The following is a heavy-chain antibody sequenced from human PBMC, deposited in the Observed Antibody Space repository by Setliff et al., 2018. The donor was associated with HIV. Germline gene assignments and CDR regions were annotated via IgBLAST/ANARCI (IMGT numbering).Heavy chain of an antibody. V-gene: IGHV4-59*12. CDR1: GDSISNYY. CDR3: ARGFDYAQRPPLYYFDY. D-gene: IGHD2-2*01. Sequence: SETLSLTCTVSGDSISNYYWSWIRQPPGKGLEWLGHIYSSGSTNYNPSLKSRVTISVDTSKNQFSLKLSSVTAADTAVYYCARGFDYAQRPPLYYFDYWGQGTLVT. J-gene: IGHJ4*02. CDR2: IYSSGST.